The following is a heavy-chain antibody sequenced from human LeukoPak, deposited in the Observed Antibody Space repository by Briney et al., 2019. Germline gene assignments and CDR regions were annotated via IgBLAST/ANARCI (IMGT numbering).Heavy chain of an antibody. CDR3: ASGRGLYSFYAFDI. CDR1: GGSISSGCYY. Sequence: SQSVSLTCTVSGGSISSGCYYWTWLRPHPGKGLEGIGYIYYSGSTDYNRSLRGPVHISVATSKSHFSLKLSSATAADTAVYYCASGRGLYSFYAFDIWGQRTMAAASS. J-gene: IGHJ3*02. CDR2: IYYSGST. D-gene: IGHD5-18*01. V-gene: IGHV4-31*01.